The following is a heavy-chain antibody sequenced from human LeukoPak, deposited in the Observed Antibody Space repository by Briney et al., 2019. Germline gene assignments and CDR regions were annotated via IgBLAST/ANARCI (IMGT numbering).Heavy chain of an antibody. V-gene: IGHV1-2*02. Sequence: ASVKVSCKASGYTFTGYYMHWVRQAPGQGLEWMGWINPNSGGTNYAQKFQGRVTMTRDTSISTAYMELRSLRSDDTAVHYCARSPAKYYDFWSGYPDHFDYWGQGTLVTVSS. D-gene: IGHD3-3*01. J-gene: IGHJ4*02. CDR2: INPNSGGT. CDR3: ARSPAKYYDFWSGYPDHFDY. CDR1: GYTFTGYY.